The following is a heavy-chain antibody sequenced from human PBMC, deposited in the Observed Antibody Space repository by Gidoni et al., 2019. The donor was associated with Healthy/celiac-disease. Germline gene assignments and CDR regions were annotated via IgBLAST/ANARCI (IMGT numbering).Heavy chain of an antibody. CDR1: GGPLSSGGYY. V-gene: IGHV4-31*03. CDR3: ARDAGYCGGDCYSGYYYYYGMDV. CDR2: IYYSGST. J-gene: IGHJ6*02. Sequence: QVQLQESGPGLVKPSQTLSLTCTVSGGPLSSGGYYWSWIRQHPGKGLEWIGYIYYSGSTYYNPSLKSRVTISVDTSKNQFSLKLSSVTAADTAVYYCARDAGYCGGDCYSGYYYYYGMDVWGQGTTVTVSS. D-gene: IGHD2-21*02.